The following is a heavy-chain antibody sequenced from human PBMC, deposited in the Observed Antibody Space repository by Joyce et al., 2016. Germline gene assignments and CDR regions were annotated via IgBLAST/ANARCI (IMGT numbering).Heavy chain of an antibody. CDR3: VRPRVAVAGTRWFDP. D-gene: IGHD6-13*01. V-gene: IGHV3-23*01. CDR1: GFTFVGYA. Sequence: EVQLLESGGGLVQPGGSLRLSCAASGFTFVGYAMSWVRQAPGKGLGLVSAMGAGSRGTHYADSGGGRFTISRDDSDNSLYLHMSGLRSDDTAVYYCVRPRVAVAGTRWFDPWGQGTLVTVSS. J-gene: IGHJ5*02. CDR2: MGAGSRGT.